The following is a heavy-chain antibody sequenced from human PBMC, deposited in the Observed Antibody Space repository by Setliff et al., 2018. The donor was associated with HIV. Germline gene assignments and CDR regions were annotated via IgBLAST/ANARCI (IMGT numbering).Heavy chain of an antibody. J-gene: IGHJ4*02. CDR3: AKDRTVVVITIFDY. D-gene: IGHD3-22*01. CDR2: ISSSGGST. Sequence: PGGSLRLSCAASGFTFSSYGMHWVRQAPGKGLEWVSYISSSGGSTYYADSVKGRFTISRDNSKNTLYLQMNSLRAEDTAVYYCAKDRTVVVITIFDYWGQGTLVTVSS. V-gene: IGHV3-23*01. CDR1: GFTFSSYG.